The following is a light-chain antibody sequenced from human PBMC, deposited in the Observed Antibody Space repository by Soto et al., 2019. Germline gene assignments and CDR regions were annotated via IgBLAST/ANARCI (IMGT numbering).Light chain of an antibody. V-gene: IGLV2-14*01. CDR3: SSYTSSSTLV. CDR2: EVS. CDR1: SGDVGAYNF. J-gene: IGLJ1*01. Sequence: QSVLTQPASVSGSPGQSITISCTGTSGDVGAYNFVSWYQQHPGKAPKFMIYEVSNRPSGVSNRFSGSKSGNTASLTISGLQAADEADYYCSSYTSSSTLVFGTGTKLTVL.